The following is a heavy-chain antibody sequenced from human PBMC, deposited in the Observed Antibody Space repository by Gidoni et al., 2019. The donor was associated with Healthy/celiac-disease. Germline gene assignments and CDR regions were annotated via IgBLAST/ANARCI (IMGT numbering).Heavy chain of an antibody. CDR2: IYYSGST. J-gene: IGHJ6*02. Sequence: QLQLQESGPGLVKPSETLSLTCTVSGGSISSSSYYWGWIRQPPGKGLEWIGSIYYSGSTYYNPSLKSRVTISVDTSKNQFSLKLSSVTAADTAVYYCARLADFWSGYRAVEGMDVWGQGTTVTVSS. D-gene: IGHD3-3*01. CDR3: ARLADFWSGYRAVEGMDV. V-gene: IGHV4-39*01. CDR1: GGSISSSSYY.